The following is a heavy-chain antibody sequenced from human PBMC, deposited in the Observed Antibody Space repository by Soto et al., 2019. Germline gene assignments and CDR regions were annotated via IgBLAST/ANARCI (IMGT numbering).Heavy chain of an antibody. V-gene: IGHV1-69*01. J-gene: IGHJ6*02. Sequence: QVQLVQSGAEVKKPGSSVKVSCKASGGTFSSYAISWVRQAPGQGLEWMGGIIPIFGTANYAQKFQGRVTITADESTSTAYMELSSLRSEDTAVYYCARDLVEYYEFWSGSLPYGMDVWGQGTTVTVSS. D-gene: IGHD3-3*01. CDR3: ARDLVEYYEFWSGSLPYGMDV. CDR1: GGTFSSYA. CDR2: IIPIFGTA.